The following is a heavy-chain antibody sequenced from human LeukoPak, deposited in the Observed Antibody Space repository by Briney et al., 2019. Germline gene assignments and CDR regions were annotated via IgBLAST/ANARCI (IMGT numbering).Heavy chain of an antibody. CDR3: ARATGQDGMDV. Sequence: PGGSLRLSCVASGFTFSNYYMSWVRQGPGKGLEWVANIRQDASEKYYVDSVKGRFTISRDNAKNSMYLQMNSLRAEDTAVYYCARATGQDGMDVWGKGTTVTVSS. D-gene: IGHD1-14*01. V-gene: IGHV3-7*03. CDR2: IRQDASEK. J-gene: IGHJ6*04. CDR1: GFTFSNYY.